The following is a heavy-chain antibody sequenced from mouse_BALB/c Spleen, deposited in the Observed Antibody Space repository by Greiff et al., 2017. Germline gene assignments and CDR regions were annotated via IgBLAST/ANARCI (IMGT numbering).Heavy chain of an antibody. J-gene: IGHJ3*01. Sequence: EVKLMESGAELVRSGASVKLSCTASGFNIKDYYMHWVKQRPEQGLEWIGWIDPENGDTEYAPKFQGKATMTADTSSNTAYLQLSSLTSEDTAVYYCTPYGNYDAWFAYWGQGTLVTVSA. CDR3: TPYGNYDAWFAY. V-gene: IGHV14-4*02. CDR2: IDPENGDT. CDR1: GFNIKDYY. D-gene: IGHD2-10*02.